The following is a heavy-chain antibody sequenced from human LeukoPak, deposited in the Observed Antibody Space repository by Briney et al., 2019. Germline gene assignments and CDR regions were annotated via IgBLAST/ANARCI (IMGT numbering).Heavy chain of an antibody. J-gene: IGHJ4*02. CDR1: GFTFSSYA. V-gene: IGHV3-23*01. Sequence: GSLRLSCAASGFTFSSYAMTWVRQAPGKGLEWVSSISVGSGSGSTYYADSVEGRFTISRDNSKNTLYLQMNSLRAEDTAVYYCAKDQGSYRLFDYWGQGTLVTVSS. CDR3: AKDQGSYRLFDY. D-gene: IGHD4-11*01. CDR2: ISVGSGSGST.